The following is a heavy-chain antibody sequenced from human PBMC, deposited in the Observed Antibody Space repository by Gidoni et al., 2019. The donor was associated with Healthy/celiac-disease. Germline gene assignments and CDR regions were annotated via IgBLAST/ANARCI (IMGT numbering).Heavy chain of an antibody. Sequence: QVQLVESGGGVVQPGSSLRLPCAASGFTFSSYGMHWVRQAPGKGLEWVAVIWYDGSNKYYADSVKGRFTIARDNSKNTLYLQMNSLRAEDTAVYYCARGPWGEMATADYWGQGTLVTVSS. CDR3: ARGPWGEMATADY. CDR2: IWYDGSNK. D-gene: IGHD5-18*01. J-gene: IGHJ4*02. CDR1: GFTFSSYG. V-gene: IGHV3-33*01.